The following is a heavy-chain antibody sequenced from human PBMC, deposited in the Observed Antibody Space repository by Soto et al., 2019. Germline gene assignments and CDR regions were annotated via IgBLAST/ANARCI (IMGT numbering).Heavy chain of an antibody. V-gene: IGHV3-53*01. CDR1: GFTVSSNY. Sequence: GGSLRLSCAASGFTVSSNYMSWVRQAPGKGLEWVSVIYSGGSTYYADSVKGRYTISRDNSKNTLYLQMNSLRAEDTAVYYCAGWQQLSSWFDPWGQGTLVTVSS. J-gene: IGHJ5*02. CDR3: AGWQQLSSWFDP. CDR2: IYSGGST. D-gene: IGHD6-13*01.